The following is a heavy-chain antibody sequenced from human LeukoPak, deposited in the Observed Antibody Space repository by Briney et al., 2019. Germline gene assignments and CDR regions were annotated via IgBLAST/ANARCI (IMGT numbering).Heavy chain of an antibody. J-gene: IGHJ4*02. CDR1: GFTFSDYW. CDR2: IKQDGSQR. CDR3: TRDFDWFRNQFDY. V-gene: IGHV3-7*01. D-gene: IGHD3-9*01. Sequence: GGSLRLSCTASGFTFSDYWMTWVRQAPGKGPEWVANIKQDGSQRYYVDSVRGRFTISRDNAKNSLFLQMNGLRAEDTAVYYCTRDFDWFRNQFDYWGQGTLVTVSS.